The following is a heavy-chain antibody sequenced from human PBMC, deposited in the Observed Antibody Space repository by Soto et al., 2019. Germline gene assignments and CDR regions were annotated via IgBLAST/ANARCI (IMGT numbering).Heavy chain of an antibody. Sequence: GGSLRLSCAASGFTFSSYAMSWVRQAPGKGLEWVSAISGSGGSTYYADSVKGRFTISRDNSKNTLYLQMNSLRAEDTAVYYCVRYSDTNTWQWPDNYYWGQGILVTVSS. CDR2: ISGSGGST. CDR1: GFTFSSYA. D-gene: IGHD2-15*01. CDR3: VRYSDTNTWQWPDNYY. J-gene: IGHJ4*02. V-gene: IGHV3-23*01.